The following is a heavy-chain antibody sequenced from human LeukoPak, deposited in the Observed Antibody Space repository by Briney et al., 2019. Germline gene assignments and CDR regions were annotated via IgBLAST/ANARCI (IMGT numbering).Heavy chain of an antibody. CDR1: GGTFISYA. CDR3: ARDLRGDTSYDY. CDR2: IIPIFGTA. V-gene: IGHV1-69*13. J-gene: IGHJ4*02. D-gene: IGHD7-27*01. Sequence: ASVTVSCKASGGTFISYAISWVRQAPGQGLEWMGGIIPIFGTANYAQKFQGRVTITADESTSTAYMELSSLRSEDTAVYYCARDLRGDTSYDYWGQGTLVTVSS.